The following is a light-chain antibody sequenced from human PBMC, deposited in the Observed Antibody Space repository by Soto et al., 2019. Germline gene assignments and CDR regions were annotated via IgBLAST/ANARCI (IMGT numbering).Light chain of an antibody. Sequence: EIVLTQFPATLSLSPGERATLSCRASQSVSRYLAWYQQKPGQAPRLLIYDVSIRATGIPARFSGSGSGTDFTLTITSLEPEDFAVYSCQQRSDWPITFGQGTRLEI. CDR3: QQRSDWPIT. CDR2: DVS. CDR1: QSVSRY. V-gene: IGKV3-11*01. J-gene: IGKJ5*01.